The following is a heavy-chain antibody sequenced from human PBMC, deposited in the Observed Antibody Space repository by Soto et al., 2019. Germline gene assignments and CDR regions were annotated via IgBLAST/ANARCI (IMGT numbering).Heavy chain of an antibody. D-gene: IGHD2-15*01. J-gene: IGHJ4*02. Sequence: QVQLVKSGTEERKPGSSVAVSCQASAGTFNNHSLSWVRQAPGQGLEWMGRSIPILGRADYSQKFQGRLTLTVEKSTSTADMELSSLTSEDTAVYYCVIDLGYFDFWGQGTLVTVSS. CDR1: AGTFNNHS. CDR2: SIPILGRA. CDR3: VIDLGYFDF. V-gene: IGHV1-69*02.